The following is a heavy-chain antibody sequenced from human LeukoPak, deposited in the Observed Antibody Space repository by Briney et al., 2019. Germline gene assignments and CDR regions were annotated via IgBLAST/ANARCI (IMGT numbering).Heavy chain of an antibody. V-gene: IGHV3-48*01. CDR1: GFTFSSYS. J-gene: IGHJ4*02. Sequence: GGSLRLSCAASGFTFSSYSMNWVRQAPGKGLEWVSYISSSSSTIYYADSVKGRFTISRDNSKNTLYLQMNSLRAEDTAVYYCAKRMSRGAVAALFDYWGQGTLVTVSS. D-gene: IGHD6-19*01. CDR2: ISSSSSTI. CDR3: AKRMSRGAVAALFDY.